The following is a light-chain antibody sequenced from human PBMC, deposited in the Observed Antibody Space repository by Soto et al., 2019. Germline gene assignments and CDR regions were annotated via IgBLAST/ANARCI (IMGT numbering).Light chain of an antibody. V-gene: IGLV1-40*01. CDR2: GNS. CDR3: QSYDSSLSVLYV. CDR1: SSNIGAGYD. J-gene: IGLJ1*01. Sequence: QSVLTQPPSVSGAPGQRVTISCTGSSSNIGAGYDVHWYQQLPGTAPKLLIYGNSNRPSGVPDRFAGSKSGTSASLAITGLQAADEADYYCQSYDSSLSVLYVFGTGTKVTVL.